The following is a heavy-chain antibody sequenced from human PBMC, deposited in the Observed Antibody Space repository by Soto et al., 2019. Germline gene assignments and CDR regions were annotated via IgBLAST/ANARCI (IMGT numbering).Heavy chain of an antibody. CDR1: GYTFTSYT. CDR2: INAGNGKT. V-gene: IGHV1-3*01. D-gene: IGHD1-26*01. CDR3: AGDVGATGD. Sequence: QVQLVQSGAEVKKPGASVKVSCKASGYTFTSYTMHWVRQAPGQRLEWMGWINAGNGKTKYSQKFQGRVTITRDTAASTAYMELSSLRSEVTVVYYCAGDVGATGDWGQGTLVTVSS. J-gene: IGHJ4*02.